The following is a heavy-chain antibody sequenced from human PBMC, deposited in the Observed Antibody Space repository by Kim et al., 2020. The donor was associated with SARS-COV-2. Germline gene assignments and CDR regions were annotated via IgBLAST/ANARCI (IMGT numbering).Heavy chain of an antibody. CDR2: ISGSGGST. CDR3: ANYDSSGNYRYCYYGMDV. V-gene: IGHV3-23*01. CDR1: GFTLSSYA. Sequence: GGSLRLSCAASGFTLSSYAMSWVRQAPGKGLEWVSAISGSGGSTYYADSVMGRFTISRDNSKNTQYLQMISLRAEDKAASDCANYDSSGNYRYCYYGMDV. J-gene: IGHJ6*01. D-gene: IGHD3-22*01.